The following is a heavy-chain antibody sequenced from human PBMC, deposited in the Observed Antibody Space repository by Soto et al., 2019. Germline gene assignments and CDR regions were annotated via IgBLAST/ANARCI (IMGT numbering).Heavy chain of an antibody. J-gene: IGHJ3*02. CDR3: ARDRRPYDPDAFDI. V-gene: IGHV1-69*13. D-gene: IGHD3-22*01. Sequence: SVKVSCKASGGTSSSYAISWVRQAPGQGLEWMGGIIPIFGTANYAQKFQGRVTITADESTSTAYMELSSLRSEDTAVYYCARDRRPYDPDAFDIWGQGTMVTVSS. CDR2: IIPIFGTA. CDR1: GGTSSSYA.